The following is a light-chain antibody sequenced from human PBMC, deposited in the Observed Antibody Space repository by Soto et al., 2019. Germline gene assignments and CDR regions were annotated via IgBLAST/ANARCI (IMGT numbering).Light chain of an antibody. CDR1: HSISTW. J-gene: IGKJ1*01. Sequence: DIQMTQSPSTLSASVGDRVTITCRASHSISTWLAWYQQKPGKAPKLLIYKASSLESGVPSRFSGSGSGTAVTLTISSLQPDDFATYYCQQDNSYWTFDQGTKVEIK. CDR3: QQDNSYWT. CDR2: KAS. V-gene: IGKV1-5*03.